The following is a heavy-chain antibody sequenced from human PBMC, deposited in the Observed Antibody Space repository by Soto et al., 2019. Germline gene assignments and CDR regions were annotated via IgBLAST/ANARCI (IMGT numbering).Heavy chain of an antibody. V-gene: IGHV3-48*04. Sequence: EVQLVESGGGLVEPGGSLRLSCTASGFTLSSYSMNWVRQAPGKGLEWVSYISSSSSTIYYADYVKGRFTISRDNGKNSLYLKLNSTSVEDTAVYYCERLVVVVEGFDYWGQGPLVTVSS. CDR2: ISSSSSTI. CDR3: ERLVVVVEGFDY. D-gene: IGHD2-15*01. CDR1: GFTLSSYS. J-gene: IGHJ4*02.